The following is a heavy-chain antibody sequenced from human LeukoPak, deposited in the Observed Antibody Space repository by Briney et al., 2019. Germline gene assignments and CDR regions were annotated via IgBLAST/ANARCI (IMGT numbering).Heavy chain of an antibody. Sequence: GESLKISCQGSGYRFSNYWIGWVRQMPGKGLECMGIIYPGDSDTKYSPSFQGQVTISADKSINTAYLQWSSLKASDTAIYYCARPYDELAPFDYWGQGTLVTVSS. CDR2: IYPGDSDT. CDR1: GYRFSNYW. J-gene: IGHJ4*02. CDR3: ARPYDELAPFDY. V-gene: IGHV5-51*01. D-gene: IGHD3-16*01.